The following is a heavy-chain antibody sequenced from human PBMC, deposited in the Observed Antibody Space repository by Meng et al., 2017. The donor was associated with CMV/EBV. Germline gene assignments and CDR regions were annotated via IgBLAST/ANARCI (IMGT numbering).Heavy chain of an antibody. D-gene: IGHD2-2*01. CDR2: ISGSGGST. Sequence: GESLKISCAASGFTFSSCAMSWVRQDPGKGLEWVSAISGSGGSTYDADSVKGRFTISRDNSKNTPYLQKNSLRAEDTAVYYCAKYALLVVPAAIPDYFDYWGQGTLVTVSS. CDR1: GFTFSSCA. CDR3: AKYALLVVPAAIPDYFDY. J-gene: IGHJ4*02. V-gene: IGHV3-23*01.